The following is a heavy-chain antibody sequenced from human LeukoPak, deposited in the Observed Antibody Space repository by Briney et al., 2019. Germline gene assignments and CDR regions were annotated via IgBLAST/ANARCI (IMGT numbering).Heavy chain of an antibody. CDR1: GFTFSSYS. D-gene: IGHD5-24*01. CDR3: ARTIEMATISYFDY. V-gene: IGHV3-21*01. Sequence: GGSLRLSCAASGFTFSSYSMNWVRQAPGKGLEWVSSISSSSSYIYYADSVKGRFTISRDNAKNSLYLQMNGLRAGDTAVYYCARTIEMATISYFDYWGQGTLVTVSS. J-gene: IGHJ4*02. CDR2: ISSSSSYI.